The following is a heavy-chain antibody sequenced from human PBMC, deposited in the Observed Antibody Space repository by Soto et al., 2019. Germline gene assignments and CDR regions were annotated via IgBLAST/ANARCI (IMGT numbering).Heavy chain of an antibody. J-gene: IGHJ4*02. CDR3: ARDPQYTDSSGSYVASGNFDY. CDR1: GDSISSGGYY. D-gene: IGHD3-22*01. CDR2: SYFSGNT. Sequence: PSETLSLTCTVSGDSISSGGYYWNWIPEHPGKGLEPIEYSYFSGNTYYNPSLKSRVTISVDTSKNQFSLRLSSVTAADTAVYYCARDPQYTDSSGSYVASGNFDYWGQGILVTVSS. V-gene: IGHV4-31*03.